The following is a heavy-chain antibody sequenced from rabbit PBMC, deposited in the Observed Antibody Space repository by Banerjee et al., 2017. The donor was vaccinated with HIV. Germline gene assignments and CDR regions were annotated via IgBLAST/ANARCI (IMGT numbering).Heavy chain of an antibody. D-gene: IGHD4-2*01. CDR3: ARAGYGGVGYVNYFNL. CDR2: IATGSGAT. V-gene: IGHV1S40*01. Sequence: QSLEESGGDLVKPGASLTLTCTASGFSFSSNYWICWVRQAPGKGLEWIGCIATGSGATYYASWAKGRFTISKASSTTVTLQMTSLTAADTATYFCARAGYGGVGYVNYFNLWGPGTLVTVS. J-gene: IGHJ4*01. CDR1: GFSFSSNYW.